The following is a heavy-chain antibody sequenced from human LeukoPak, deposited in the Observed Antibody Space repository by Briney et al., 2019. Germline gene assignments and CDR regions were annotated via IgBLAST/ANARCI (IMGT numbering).Heavy chain of an antibody. CDR3: ARGSGYYRLVFGY. CDR2: ISSSGSTI. V-gene: IGHV3-48*03. Sequence: GGSLRLSCAASGFTFSSYEMNWVRQAPGKGLEWVSYISSSGSTIYYADSVKGRFTISRDNAKNSLYLQMNSPRAEDTAVYYCARGSGYYRLVFGYWGQGTLVTVSS. CDR1: GFTFSSYE. D-gene: IGHD3-22*01. J-gene: IGHJ4*02.